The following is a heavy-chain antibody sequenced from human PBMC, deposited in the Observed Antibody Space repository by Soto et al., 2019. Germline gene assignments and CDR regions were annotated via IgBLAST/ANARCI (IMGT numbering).Heavy chain of an antibody. CDR2: IDTSDSYT. V-gene: IGHV5-10-1*03. J-gene: IGHJ6*02. Sequence: EVQLVQSGAEVKKPGESLRISCKGSGFTFTRHWISWVRQMPGGGLEWMGKIDTSDSYTNYSPSFQGHVTISADKSINTAYLQWSGLQASDTAMYYCARSLAYCTGGTCYKGYGMDVWGQGTTVIVSS. CDR1: GFTFTRHW. D-gene: IGHD2-8*02. CDR3: ARSLAYCTGGTCYKGYGMDV.